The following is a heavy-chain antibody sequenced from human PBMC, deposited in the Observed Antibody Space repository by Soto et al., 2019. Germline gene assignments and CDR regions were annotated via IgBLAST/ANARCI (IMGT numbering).Heavy chain of an antibody. CDR1: GFTLSDYY. CDR3: ARQVVATHSGVEY. D-gene: IGHD5-12*01. V-gene: IGHV3-11*01. CDR2: ISTSGSTI. J-gene: IGHJ4*02. Sequence: GGSLRLSCAASGFTLSDYYISWIRQAPWKGLEWVSYISTSGSTIYYADSVKGRFTISRDNAKNSLYLEMNSLGAEDTAVYYWARQVVATHSGVEYWGQGTLVRVSS.